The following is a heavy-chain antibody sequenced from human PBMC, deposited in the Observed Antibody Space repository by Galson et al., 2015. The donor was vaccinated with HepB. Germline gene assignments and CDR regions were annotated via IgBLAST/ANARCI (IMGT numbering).Heavy chain of an antibody. Sequence: CAISGDSVSSNSAAWNWIRQSPSRGLEWLGRTYYRSKKYNDYAISVKSLITIKPNTSKNQFFLQLDTVTPADTGVYYCARTGGNHFDYWGQETLVTVSS. J-gene: IGHJ4*02. D-gene: IGHD1-14*01. CDR3: ARTGGNHFDY. V-gene: IGHV6-1*01. CDR1: GDSVSSNSAA. CDR2: TYYRSKKYN.